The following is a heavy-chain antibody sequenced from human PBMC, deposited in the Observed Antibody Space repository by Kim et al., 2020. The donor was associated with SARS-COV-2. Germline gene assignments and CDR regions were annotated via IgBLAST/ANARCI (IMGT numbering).Heavy chain of an antibody. D-gene: IGHD2-15*01. CDR1: GGSFSGYY. CDR2: INHSGST. J-gene: IGHJ4*02. V-gene: IGHV4-34*01. Sequence: SETLSLTCAVYGGSFSGYYWSWIRQPPGKGLEWIGEINHSGSTNYNPSLKSRVTISVDTSKNQFSLKLSSVTAADTAVYYCARKSRCSGGSCYQEDKYYFDYWGQGTLVTVSS. CDR3: ARKSRCSGGSCYQEDKYYFDY.